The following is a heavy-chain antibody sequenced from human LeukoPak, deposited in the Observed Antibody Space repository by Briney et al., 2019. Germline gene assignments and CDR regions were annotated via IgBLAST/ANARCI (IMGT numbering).Heavy chain of an antibody. D-gene: IGHD1-26*01. CDR3: AKDKGGSYYPAYFDY. CDR2: ISGSGGST. CDR1: GFTFSSYA. J-gene: IGHJ4*02. V-gene: IGHV3-23*01. Sequence: GRSLRLSCAASGFTFSSYAMSWVRQAPGKGLEWVSAISGSGGSTYNADSVKGRFTISRDNSKNTLYLRMNSLRAEDTAVYYCAKDKGGSYYPAYFDYWGQGTLVTVSS.